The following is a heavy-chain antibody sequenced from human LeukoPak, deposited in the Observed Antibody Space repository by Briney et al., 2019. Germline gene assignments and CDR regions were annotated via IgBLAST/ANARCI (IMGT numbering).Heavy chain of an antibody. D-gene: IGHD1-26*01. Sequence: SETLSLTCAVYGGSFSGYYWSWIRQPPGKGLEWIGEINHSGSTNYNPSLKSRATISVDTSKNQFSLKLSSVTAADTAVYYCARREGGSYYFDYWGQGTLVTVSS. J-gene: IGHJ4*02. V-gene: IGHV4-34*01. CDR1: GGSFSGYY. CDR3: ARREGGSYYFDY. CDR2: INHSGST.